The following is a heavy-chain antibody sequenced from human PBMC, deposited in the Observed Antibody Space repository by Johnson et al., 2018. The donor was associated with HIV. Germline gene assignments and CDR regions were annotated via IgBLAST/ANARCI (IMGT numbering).Heavy chain of an antibody. D-gene: IGHD5-18*01. V-gene: IGHV3-7*02. CDR2: IKQDGSEK. CDR3: ARAYTYGAFDI. CDR1: GFTFSSYD. Sequence: VQLVESGGDLVQPGGSLRLSCAASGFTFSSYDMHWVRQVRGKGLEWVAKIKQDGSEKYYVDSVKGRFTISRDNAKSTLYLQMNSLRAEDTAVYYCARAYTYGAFDIWGQGTTVTISS. J-gene: IGHJ3*02.